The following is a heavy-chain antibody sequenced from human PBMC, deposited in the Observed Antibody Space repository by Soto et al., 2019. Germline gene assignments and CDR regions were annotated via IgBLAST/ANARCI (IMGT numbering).Heavy chain of an antibody. D-gene: IGHD2-2*01. V-gene: IGHV2-5*02. CDR2: IYWDDDK. CDR3: AHRESYREAY. J-gene: IGHJ4*02. Sequence: QITLKESGPTLVKPTQTLTLTCTFSGFSLTTGGVGVGWIRQPPGKALEWLALIYWDDDKPYSLSLERRITNTKDTSKNQVVLTMTNMDPVDTATYYCAHRESYREAYWGQGTLVTVSS. CDR1: GFSLTTGGVG.